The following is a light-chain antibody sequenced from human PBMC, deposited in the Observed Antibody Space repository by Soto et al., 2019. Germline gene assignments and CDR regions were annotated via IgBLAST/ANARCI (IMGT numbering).Light chain of an antibody. CDR2: FNIDGSH. CDR3: QSWGTDIPYV. J-gene: IGLJ1*01. V-gene: IGLV4-69*01. Sequence: QLVLTQSPSASASLGASVKLTCTLSSEHSSFAVAWHQQQPGRGPRYLMKFNIDGSHNKGAGIPDRFSGSSSGAESYLTISNLQSEDEADYYYQSWGTDIPYVFGTGTKLTVL. CDR1: SEHSSFA.